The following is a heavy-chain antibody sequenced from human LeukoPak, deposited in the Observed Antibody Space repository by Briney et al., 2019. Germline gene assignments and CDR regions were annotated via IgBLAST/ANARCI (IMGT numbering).Heavy chain of an antibody. J-gene: IGHJ3*01. CDR1: GFTFRSYW. V-gene: IGHV3-74*01. Sequence: GGSLRLSCAASGFTFRSYWIEWVRQAPGKGLVWVGRIDNDGSDTIYADSVKGRFTVSRDNAKNTLYLQMNSLRAEDTAVYFCARGGFSHGFDVWGQGTVVTVSS. CDR2: IDNDGSDT. CDR3: ARGGFSHGFDV. D-gene: IGHD5-12*01.